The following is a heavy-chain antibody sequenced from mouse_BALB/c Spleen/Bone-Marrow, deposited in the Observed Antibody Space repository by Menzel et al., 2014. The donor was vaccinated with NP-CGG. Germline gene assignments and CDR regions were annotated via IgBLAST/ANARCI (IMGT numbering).Heavy chain of an antibody. Sequence: EAQLQQSGAELVKPGLSVKLSCTASGSNIKDIYMHWVKQRFEQGLEWIGRIDPANGNTKYDPKFQGKATITADTPSNTAYLQLSSLTSEDTAVYYCAANYCGSSYGFACWGRGTLVPDPA. CDR2: IDPANGNT. D-gene: IGHD1-1*01. V-gene: IGHV14-3*02. J-gene: IGHJ3*01. CDR3: AANYCGSSYGFAC. CDR1: GSNIKDIY.